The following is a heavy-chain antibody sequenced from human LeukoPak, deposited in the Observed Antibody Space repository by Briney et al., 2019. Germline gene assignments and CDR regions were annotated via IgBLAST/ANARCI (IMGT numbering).Heavy chain of an antibody. J-gene: IGHJ4*02. V-gene: IGHV1-18*01. Sequence: ASVKVSCKASGYTFSSYGITWVRQAPEQGLEWMGWISAYNGNTHYAQKVQGRVTMTTDTSTSTAYMELRSLRSDDTAVYYCASGAYYFDFWGQGTLVTVSS. CDR1: GYTFSSYG. CDR3: ASGAYYFDF. CDR2: ISAYNGNT. D-gene: IGHD3-10*01.